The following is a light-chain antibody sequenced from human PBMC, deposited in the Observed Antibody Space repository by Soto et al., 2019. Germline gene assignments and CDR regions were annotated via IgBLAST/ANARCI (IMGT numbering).Light chain of an antibody. CDR2: EVS. V-gene: IGLV2-14*01. CDR1: SSDVGAYNS. CDR3: SSYTSSSTPYV. J-gene: IGLJ1*01. Sequence: QSALTQPASVSGSPGQSITISCTGTSSDVGAYNSVCWYQHNPGKAPKLMIYEVSNRPSGVSNRFSGSKSGNTASLTISGLQAEDEADYYCSSYTSSSTPYVFGTGTKLTVL.